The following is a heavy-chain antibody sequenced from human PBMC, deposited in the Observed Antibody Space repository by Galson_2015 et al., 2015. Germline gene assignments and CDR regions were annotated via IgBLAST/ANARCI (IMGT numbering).Heavy chain of an antibody. D-gene: IGHD5-18*01. J-gene: IGHJ6*02. CDR2: INAGNGDT. V-gene: IGHV1-3*01. CDR3: ARERSFGHFYYGMDV. CDR1: GYTFTSYG. Sequence: SVKVSCKASGYTFTSYGVHWVRQAPGQRPEWMGWINAGNGDTKNSQKFQDRVTVSRDTSAGIVYLELSSLTSEDTATYYCARERSFGHFYYGMDVWGQGTTVTVSS.